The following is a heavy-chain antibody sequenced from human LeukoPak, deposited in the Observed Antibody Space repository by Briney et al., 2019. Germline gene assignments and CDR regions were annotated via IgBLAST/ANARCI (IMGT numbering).Heavy chain of an antibody. D-gene: IGHD3-10*01. CDR3: ARERGDYGSGTLDWGWFDP. CDR2: IIPILGIA. J-gene: IGHJ5*02. Sequence: ASVKVSCKASGGTFSSYAISWVRQAPGQGLEWMGTIIPILGIANYAQKFQGRVTITPDKSTSTAYMELSSMRNEATAVYYCARERGDYGSGTLDWGWFDPWGQGTLVTVSP. CDR1: GGTFSSYA. V-gene: IGHV1-69*04.